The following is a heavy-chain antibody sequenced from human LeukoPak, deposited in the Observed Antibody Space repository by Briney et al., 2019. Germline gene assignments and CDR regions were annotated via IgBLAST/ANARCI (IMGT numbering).Heavy chain of an antibody. Sequence: GGSLRLSCAASGFTFGSYAMHWVRQAPGKGLEWVALISSDGFNEYYADSVRGRFTISRDTSKNTLYLQINSLKTEDTAIYYCARYSNHFYYSGMDVWGQGTTVTVSS. CDR3: ARYSNHFYYSGMDV. J-gene: IGHJ6*02. V-gene: IGHV3-30-3*01. D-gene: IGHD2-21*01. CDR2: ISSDGFNE. CDR1: GFTFGSYA.